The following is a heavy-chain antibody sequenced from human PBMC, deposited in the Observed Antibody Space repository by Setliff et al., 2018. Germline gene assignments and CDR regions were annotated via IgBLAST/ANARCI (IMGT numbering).Heavy chain of an antibody. CDR3: ARGQGSIFGVINNMDV. CDR1: GESITSQY. J-gene: IGHJ6*03. D-gene: IGHD3-3*01. V-gene: IGHV4-59*11. CDR2: IQNTGNT. Sequence: PSETLSLTCIVSGESITSQYWTWIRQPPGKGLEWIGHIQNTGNTKYNLSLKSRVTFSVDTSKNQFSLQLTSVTAADTAVYYCARGQGSIFGVINNMDVWGKGATVTVS.